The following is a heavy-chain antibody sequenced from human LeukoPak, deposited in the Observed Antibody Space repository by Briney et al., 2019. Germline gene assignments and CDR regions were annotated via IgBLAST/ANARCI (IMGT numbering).Heavy chain of an antibody. Sequence: GGSLRLSCAASGFTFSNAWMSWVRQAPGKGLEWVGRIKSKTDGGTTDYAAPVKGRFTISRDDSKNTLYLQMNSLKTEDTAVYYCTTDVFPGITGTGFDCWGQGTLVTVSS. CDR2: IKSKTDGGTT. V-gene: IGHV3-15*01. J-gene: IGHJ4*02. D-gene: IGHD1/OR15-1a*01. CDR3: TTDVFPGITGTGFDC. CDR1: GFTFSNAW.